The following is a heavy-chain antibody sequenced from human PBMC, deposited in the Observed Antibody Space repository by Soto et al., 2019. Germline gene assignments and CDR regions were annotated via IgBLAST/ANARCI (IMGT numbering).Heavy chain of an antibody. CDR3: AHRQIAAAGIDNFNH. V-gene: IGHV2-5*02. Sequence: SGPTLVNPTQTLTLTCTFSGFSLTTSGVGVGWIRQPPGKALEWLALIYWDDDKRYSPSLKTRLTITKETSKNQVVLTLTNVDPVDTGIYYCAHRQIAAAGIDNFNHWGLGTLVTVSS. D-gene: IGHD6-13*01. J-gene: IGHJ4*02. CDR1: GFSLTTSGVG. CDR2: IYWDDDK.